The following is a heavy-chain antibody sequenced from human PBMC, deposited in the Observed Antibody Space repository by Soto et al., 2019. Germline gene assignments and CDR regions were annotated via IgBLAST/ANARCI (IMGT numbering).Heavy chain of an antibody. CDR3: ARYRHYNDDRGIYDY. Sequence: PGGSLRLSCAASGFTVSSNYMSGVRQAPGKGLEWVSVIYSGGSTYYADSVKGRFTISRDNSKNTLYLQMNSLRAEDTAVYYCARYRHYNDDRGIYDYWGQGTLVTVSS. CDR2: IYSGGST. V-gene: IGHV3-53*01. D-gene: IGHD3-22*01. J-gene: IGHJ4*02. CDR1: GFTVSSNY.